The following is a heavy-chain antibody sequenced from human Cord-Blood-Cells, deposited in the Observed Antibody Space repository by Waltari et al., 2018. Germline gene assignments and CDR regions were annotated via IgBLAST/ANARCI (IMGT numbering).Heavy chain of an antibody. CDR3: ARGRSSSWSNWFDP. J-gene: IGHJ5*02. D-gene: IGHD6-13*01. Sequence: QVQLVQSGAEVKKPGASVKVSCKASGYTFTSYDINWVRQATGQGLEWMGWMKPNSGNTGYEQQFQDRVTMTRNTSISTAYMELSSLRSEDTAVYYCARGRSSSWSNWFDPWGQGTLVTVSS. CDR1: GYTFTSYD. CDR2: MKPNSGNT. V-gene: IGHV1-8*01.